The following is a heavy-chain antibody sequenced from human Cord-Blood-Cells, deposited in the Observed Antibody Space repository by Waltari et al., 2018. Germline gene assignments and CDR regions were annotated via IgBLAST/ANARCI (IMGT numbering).Heavy chain of an antibody. CDR2: INPNSGGK. CDR1: GYTFTGYY. J-gene: IGHJ4*02. Sequence: QVQLVQSGAEVKKPGASVKVSCKASGYTFTGYYMHWVRQAPGQGLEWMGWINPNSGGKNYAQKFQGWVTMTRDTSISTAYMELSRLRSDDTAVYYWARGRGGSLIDYWCQGTLVTVSS. D-gene: IGHD2-15*01. CDR3: ARGRGGSLIDY. V-gene: IGHV1-2*04.